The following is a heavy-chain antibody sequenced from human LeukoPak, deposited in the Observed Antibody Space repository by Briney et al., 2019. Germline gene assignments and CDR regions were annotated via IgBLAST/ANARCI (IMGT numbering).Heavy chain of an antibody. Sequence: SETLSLTCTVSGGSISSHYWSWIRQPPGKGLEWIGYIYYSGSTNYNPSLKSRVTILVDTSKNQFSLKLSSVTAADTAVYYCARGYGDYRKYYYYMDVWGKGTTVTVSS. V-gene: IGHV4-59*11. CDR3: ARGYGDYRKYYYYMDV. J-gene: IGHJ6*03. CDR2: IYYSGST. CDR1: GGSISSHY. D-gene: IGHD4-17*01.